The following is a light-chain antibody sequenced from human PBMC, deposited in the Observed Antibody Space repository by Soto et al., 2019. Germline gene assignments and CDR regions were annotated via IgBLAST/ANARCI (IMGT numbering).Light chain of an antibody. CDR2: GAS. V-gene: IGKV3-20*01. Sequence: EIVLTQSPGTLSLSPGERATLSCRASQSVSSSYLAWYQQKPGQAPRPLIYGASSRAIGIPDRFSGSGSGTDFTLTISRLEPADFAVYYCQQYGSSPWTFGQGTQVEIK. CDR3: QQYGSSPWT. J-gene: IGKJ1*01. CDR1: QSVSSSY.